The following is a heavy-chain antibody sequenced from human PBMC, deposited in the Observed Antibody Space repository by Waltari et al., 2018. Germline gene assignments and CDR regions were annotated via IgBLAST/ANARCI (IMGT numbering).Heavy chain of an antibody. V-gene: IGHV3-23*04. CDR2: ISCSGGST. Sequence: EVQLVESGGGLVQPGGSLRLSCAASGVTFRSYAMSWVRQAPGKGLEVVSAISCSGGSTYYADSVKGRFTISRDNSKNTLYLQMNSLRAEDTAVYYCAKAAFYGSGSCLDYWGQGTLVTVSS. CDR1: GVTFRSYA. CDR3: AKAAFYGSGSCLDY. D-gene: IGHD3-10*01. J-gene: IGHJ4*02.